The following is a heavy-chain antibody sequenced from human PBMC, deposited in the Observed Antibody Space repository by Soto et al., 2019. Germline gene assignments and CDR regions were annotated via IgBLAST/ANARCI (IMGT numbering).Heavy chain of an antibody. Sequence: QVQLVQSGAEVKKPGASVKVSCKASGYTFTSYGISWVRQAPGQGLEWMGWISAYNGNTNYAQKLQGRVTMTTDTPTSTAHMERRTLRSDDAAGYYGAGVEWEPPYYGYGMDVWGQGTTVTVSS. CDR1: GYTFTSYG. D-gene: IGHD1-26*01. V-gene: IGHV1-18*01. J-gene: IGHJ6*02. CDR2: ISAYNGNT. CDR3: AGVEWEPPYYGYGMDV.